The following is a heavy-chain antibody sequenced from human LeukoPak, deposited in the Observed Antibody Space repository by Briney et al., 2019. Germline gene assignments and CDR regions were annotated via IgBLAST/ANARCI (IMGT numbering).Heavy chain of an antibody. J-gene: IGHJ4*02. CDR1: GYSFTSNW. Sequence: GESLKISGKGSGYSFTSNWFGWVRQMPGKGLEWMEFIYLGDPETRYGPSFQGQVTISADKSISTAYLQWSSLKASDTAMYYCARHPSYTSGWPLDYWGQGTLVTVSS. CDR3: ARHPSYTSGWPLDY. D-gene: IGHD6-19*01. V-gene: IGHV5-51*01. CDR2: IYLGDPET.